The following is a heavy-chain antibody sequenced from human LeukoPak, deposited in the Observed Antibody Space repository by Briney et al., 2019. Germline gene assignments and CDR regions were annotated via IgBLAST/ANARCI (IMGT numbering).Heavy chain of an antibody. J-gene: IGHJ6*02. CDR1: GGSVSSYY. CDR2: IYYSRST. CDR3: ARDGGYCSGGSCLDYYYGMGV. Sequence: SETLSLTCTVSGGSVSSYYWSWIRQPPGKGLEWIGYIYYSRSTNYNPSLKSRVTISVDTSKNQFSLKLSSVTAADTAVYYCARDGGYCSGGSCLDYYYGMGVWGQGTTVTVSS. V-gene: IGHV4-59*02. D-gene: IGHD2-15*01.